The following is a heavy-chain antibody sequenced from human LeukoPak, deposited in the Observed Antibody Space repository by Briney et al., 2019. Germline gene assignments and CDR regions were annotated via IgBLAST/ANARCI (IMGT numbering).Heavy chain of an antibody. D-gene: IGHD3-22*01. V-gene: IGHV3-48*03. Sequence: GGSLRLSCAASGFTFSSYEMNWVRKAPGKGLEWVSYISSSGSTIYYADSVKGRFTISRDNAKNSLYLQMNSLRAEDTAVYYCARDTMIAFDYWGQGTLVTVSS. CDR1: GFTFSSYE. J-gene: IGHJ4*02. CDR3: ARDTMIAFDY. CDR2: ISSSGSTI.